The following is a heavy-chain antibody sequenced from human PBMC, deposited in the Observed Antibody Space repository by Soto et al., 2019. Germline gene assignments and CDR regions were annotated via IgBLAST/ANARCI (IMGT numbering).Heavy chain of an antibody. J-gene: IGHJ4*02. CDR1: GGTFSSYA. Sequence: SVKVSCKASGGTFSSYAISWVRQAPGQGLEWMGGIIPIFGTANYAQKFQGRVTITADESTSTAYMELSSLRSEDTAVYYCARGRRYYDSSGFYSWGQGTLVTAPQ. CDR3: ARGRRYYDSSGFYS. CDR2: IIPIFGTA. V-gene: IGHV1-69*13. D-gene: IGHD3-22*01.